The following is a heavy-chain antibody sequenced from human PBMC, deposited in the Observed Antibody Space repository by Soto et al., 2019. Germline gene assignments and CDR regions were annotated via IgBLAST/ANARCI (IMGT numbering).Heavy chain of an antibody. Sequence: QVQLQQWGAGLLKPSETLSLTCAVYGGSFSGYYWSWSRQPPGKGLEWIGEINHSGSTNYNPSLKSRVTISVDTSKNQFSLKLSSVTAADTAVYYCARGGYSGYARWGQGTLVTVSS. J-gene: IGHJ4*02. D-gene: IGHD5-12*01. CDR1: GGSFSGYY. CDR2: INHSGST. CDR3: ARGGYSGYAR. V-gene: IGHV4-34*01.